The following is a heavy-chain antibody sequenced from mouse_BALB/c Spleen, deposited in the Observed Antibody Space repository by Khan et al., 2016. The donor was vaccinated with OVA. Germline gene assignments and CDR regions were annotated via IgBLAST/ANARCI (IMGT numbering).Heavy chain of an antibody. CDR3: ARVYGGYFDY. D-gene: IGHD1-1*01. J-gene: IGHJ2*01. V-gene: IGHV3-2*02. CDR2: IRYSGNT. CDR1: GYSITTDYA. Sequence: EVQLQESGPGLVKPSQSLSLTCTVTGYSITTDYAWNWIRQFPGNKLECMGYIRYSGNTKYNPSLKSQISITRDTSKNQVFLQLKSVTTEDTARYYCARVYGGYFDYWGQGTTLTVSS.